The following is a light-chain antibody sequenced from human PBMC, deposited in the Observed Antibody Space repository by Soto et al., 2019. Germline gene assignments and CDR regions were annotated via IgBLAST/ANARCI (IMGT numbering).Light chain of an antibody. Sequence: EIVLTQSPGTLSLSPGERATLSCRATESVVRSYLAWYQLKPGQAPRLLIYDASSRATGIPDRFSGSGSGTDFTLTISRLEPEDFAVYYCQQYGSIPWTFGQGTKVEIK. J-gene: IGKJ1*01. CDR3: QQYGSIPWT. CDR1: ESVVRSY. CDR2: DAS. V-gene: IGKV3-20*01.